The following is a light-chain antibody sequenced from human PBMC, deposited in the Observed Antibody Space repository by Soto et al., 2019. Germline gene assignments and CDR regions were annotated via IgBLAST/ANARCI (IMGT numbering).Light chain of an antibody. CDR2: LEGSGSY. CDR1: SGHSSYI. Sequence: QSVLTQSSSASASLGSSVKLTCTLSSGHSSYIIAWHQQQPGKAPRYLMKLEGSGSYNKGSGGPDRFSGSSSGADRYLTISNLQFEDAADYYCETWDSKTRVFGGGTKLTVL. V-gene: IGLV4-60*02. J-gene: IGLJ3*02. CDR3: ETWDSKTRV.